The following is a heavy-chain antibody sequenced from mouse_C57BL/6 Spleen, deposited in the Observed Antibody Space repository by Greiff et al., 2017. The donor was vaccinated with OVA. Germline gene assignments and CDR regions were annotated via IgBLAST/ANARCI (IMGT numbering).Heavy chain of an antibody. Sequence: VQLQQPGAELVRPGTSVKLSCKASGYTFTSSWMHWVKQRPGQGLEWIGVIDPSDSYTNYNQKFKGKATLTVDTSSSTAYMQLSSLTSEDAAVYDGARDYGSRRDAMDYWGQGTSVTVSS. CDR3: ARDYGSRRDAMDY. D-gene: IGHD1-1*01. J-gene: IGHJ4*01. CDR2: IDPSDSYT. V-gene: IGHV1-59*01. CDR1: GYTFTSSW.